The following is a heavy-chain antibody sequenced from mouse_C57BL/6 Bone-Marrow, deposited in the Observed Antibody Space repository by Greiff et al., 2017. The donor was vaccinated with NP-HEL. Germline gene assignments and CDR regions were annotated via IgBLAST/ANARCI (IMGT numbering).Heavy chain of an antibody. CDR1: GYTFTSYG. D-gene: IGHD1-1*01. CDR2: IYPRSGNT. J-gene: IGHJ1*03. V-gene: IGHV1-81*01. CDR3: ARWGYYGSSKDFDV. Sequence: VQLQESGAELARPGASVKLSCKASGYTFTSYGISWVKQRTGQGLEWIGEIYPRSGNTYYNEKFKGKATLTADKSSSTAYMELRSLTSEDSAVYFCARWGYYGSSKDFDVWGTGTTVTVSS.